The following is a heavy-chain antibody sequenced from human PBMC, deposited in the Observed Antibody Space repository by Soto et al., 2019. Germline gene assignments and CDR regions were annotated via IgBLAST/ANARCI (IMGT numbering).Heavy chain of an antibody. Sequence: QVQLVQSGAEVKKPGASVKVSCKASGYTFSSYGISWVRQAPGQGLEWMGWISAYNDHTKYTQKLQGRVTLTTDTSTTTVYMELRSLRSDATAVYYCARHPDYHDSGGYYFFDYWGQGTLVSVSS. D-gene: IGHD3-22*01. CDR1: GYTFSSYG. J-gene: IGHJ4*02. V-gene: IGHV1-18*01. CDR2: ISAYNDHT. CDR3: ARHPDYHDSGGYYFFDY.